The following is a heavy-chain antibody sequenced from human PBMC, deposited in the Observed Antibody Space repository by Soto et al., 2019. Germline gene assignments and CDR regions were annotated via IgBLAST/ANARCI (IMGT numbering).Heavy chain of an antibody. CDR2: ISSSSGYI. J-gene: IGHJ4*02. Sequence: EVQLVASGGGLVKPGGSLRLSCAASGFTFSSYSMNWVRQAPGKGLEWVSSISSSSGYIYYADSVKGRFTISRDNAKNSLYLQMNSLRAEDTAVYYCARDQPGYSYGYGLGYWGQGTLVTVSS. CDR1: GFTFSSYS. CDR3: ARDQPGYSYGYGLGY. V-gene: IGHV3-21*01. D-gene: IGHD5-18*01.